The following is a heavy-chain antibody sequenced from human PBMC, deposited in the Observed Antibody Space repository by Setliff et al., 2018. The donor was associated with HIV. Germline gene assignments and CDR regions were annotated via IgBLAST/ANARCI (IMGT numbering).Heavy chain of an antibody. CDR2: ISSSSSYI. Sequence: PGGSLRLSCAASGFTFSSYSMNWVRQAPGKGLEWVSSISSSSSYIFYADSVKGRFTISRDNAKNSLYLQMHSLRAEDTAVYYCVRDLMPTVSGEISPDAFGVWGQGTMVTVSS. V-gene: IGHV3-21*01. J-gene: IGHJ3*01. CDR1: GFTFSSYS. D-gene: IGHD4-4*01. CDR3: VRDLMPTVSGEISPDAFGV.